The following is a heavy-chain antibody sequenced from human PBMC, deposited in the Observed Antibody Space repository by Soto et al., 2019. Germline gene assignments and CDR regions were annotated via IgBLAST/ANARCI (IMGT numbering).Heavy chain of an antibody. D-gene: IGHD2-21*02. J-gene: IGHJ4*02. CDR2: IYYSGSS. Sequence: SETLXLTCTVSGGSMVDNYWSWIRQPPGKGLEWLGYIYYSGSSKYNPSLKSRVTFSLDMSKNQFSLKLTSVTAADTAVYYCARDDDCLIYWGQGALVTVS. CDR1: GGSMVDNY. V-gene: IGHV4-59*01. CDR3: ARDDDCLIY.